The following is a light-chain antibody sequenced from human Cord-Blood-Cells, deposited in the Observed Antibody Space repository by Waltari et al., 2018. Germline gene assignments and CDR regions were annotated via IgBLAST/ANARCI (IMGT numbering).Light chain of an antibody. CDR2: DVS. J-gene: IGLJ2*01. CDR3: SSYTSSSTVV. Sequence: QSALTQPASVSGSPGQSITISCTGTSSDVGGSNYVSWYQQHPGKAPKHMIYDVSNRPSGFSNLFPGAKSGNAASLTTSGIQAEDEADYDCSSYTSSSTVVFGGGTKRTVL. CDR1: SSDVGGSNY. V-gene: IGLV2-14*01.